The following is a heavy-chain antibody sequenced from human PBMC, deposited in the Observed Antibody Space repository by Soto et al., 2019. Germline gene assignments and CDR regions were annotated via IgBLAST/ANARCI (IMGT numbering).Heavy chain of an antibody. CDR3: AKENIVATIGFGSFDY. CDR1: GFTFSSYA. J-gene: IGHJ4*02. D-gene: IGHD5-12*01. Sequence: PGGSLRLSCAASGFTFSSYAMSWVRQAPGKGLEWVSAISGSGGSTYYADSVKGRFTISRDDSKNTLYLQMNSLRAEDTAVYYCAKENIVATIGFGSFDYWGQGTLVTVSS. CDR2: ISGSGGST. V-gene: IGHV3-23*01.